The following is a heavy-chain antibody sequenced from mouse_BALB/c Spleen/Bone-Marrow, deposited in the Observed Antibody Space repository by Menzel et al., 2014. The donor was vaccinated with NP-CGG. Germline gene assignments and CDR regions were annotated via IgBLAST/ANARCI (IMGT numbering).Heavy chain of an antibody. CDR2: NNPGSGGT. Sequence: VQLVESGAELVRPGTSVKVPCKASGYAFTNYLIEWVKQRPGQGLEWIGVNNPGSGGTNYNEKFKGKATLTADKSSSTVYMQLSSLTSDDSAVYFCARSIYDGYSEAMDYWGQGTSVTVSS. CDR3: ARSIYDGYSEAMDY. CDR1: GYAFTNYL. D-gene: IGHD2-3*01. V-gene: IGHV1-54*03. J-gene: IGHJ4*01.